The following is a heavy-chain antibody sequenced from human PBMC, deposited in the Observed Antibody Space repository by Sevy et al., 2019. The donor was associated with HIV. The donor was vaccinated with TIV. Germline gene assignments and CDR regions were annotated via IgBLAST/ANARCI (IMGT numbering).Heavy chain of an antibody. V-gene: IGHV3-23*01. CDR3: AKEEGYRTGYFDF. D-gene: IGHD6-13*01. J-gene: IGHJ4*02. Sequence: GGSLRLSCAASGFTFTSYAMSWVRQAPGRGLEWVSAISGEGLYIFYGDSVQGRFTISRDNSRTTLYLQMNSLRADDTAVYYCAKEEGYRTGYFDFWGQGILVTVSS. CDR2: ISGEGLYI. CDR1: GFTFTSYA.